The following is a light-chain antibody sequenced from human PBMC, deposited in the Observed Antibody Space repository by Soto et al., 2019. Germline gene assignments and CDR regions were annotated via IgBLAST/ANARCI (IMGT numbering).Light chain of an antibody. V-gene: IGLV1-44*01. Sequence: QSVLTQPPSASGTPGQRVTISCSGSSSNIGSNTVIWYQQLPGTAPKLLIYSDNQRPSGVPDRFSGSKSGTSASLAISGLQSEDEADYYCAPWDDSLNGWVFGGGTKLTVL. J-gene: IGLJ3*02. CDR3: APWDDSLNGWV. CDR1: SSNIGSNT. CDR2: SDN.